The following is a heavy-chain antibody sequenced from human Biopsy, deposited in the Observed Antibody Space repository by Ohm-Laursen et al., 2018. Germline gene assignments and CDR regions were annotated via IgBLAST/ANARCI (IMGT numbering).Heavy chain of an antibody. V-gene: IGHV3-23*01. CDR3: ARPNLREWELHNAFDI. CDR2: ISGSGATP. J-gene: IGHJ3*02. D-gene: IGHD1-26*01. CDR1: GFTFSNYA. Sequence: GSLRLSCSAPGFTFSNYAMSWVRQAPGKGLEWLSTISGSGATPYYADSVKGRFTISRDSSKNTLYLQMNSLRAEDTAVYYCARPNLREWELHNAFDIWGQGTMVTVSS.